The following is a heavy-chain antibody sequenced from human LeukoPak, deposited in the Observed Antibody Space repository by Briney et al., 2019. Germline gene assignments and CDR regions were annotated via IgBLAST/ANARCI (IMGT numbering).Heavy chain of an antibody. CDR2: ISYDESNK. CDR3: AKQRGYSYGYEY. D-gene: IGHD5-18*01. Sequence: GGSLRLSCAASGFTFSSYGMHWVRQAPGKGLEWVAVISYDESNKYYADSVKGRFTISRDNSKNTLYLQMNSLRAEDTAVYYCAKQRGYSYGYEYWGQGTLVTVSS. J-gene: IGHJ4*02. V-gene: IGHV3-30*18. CDR1: GFTFSSYG.